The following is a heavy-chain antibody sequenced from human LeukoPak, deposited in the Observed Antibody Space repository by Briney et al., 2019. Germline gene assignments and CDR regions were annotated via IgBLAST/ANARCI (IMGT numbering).Heavy chain of an antibody. Sequence: SETLSLTRTVSGGSISSGGYYWSWIRQHPGKGLEWIGYIYYSGSTYYNPSLKSRVTISVDTSKNQFSLKLSSVAAADTAVYYCAREYSSSWYGYYFDYWGQGTLVTVSS. CDR3: AREYSSSWYGYYFDY. CDR2: IYYSGST. D-gene: IGHD6-13*01. J-gene: IGHJ4*02. CDR1: GGSISSGGYY. V-gene: IGHV4-31*03.